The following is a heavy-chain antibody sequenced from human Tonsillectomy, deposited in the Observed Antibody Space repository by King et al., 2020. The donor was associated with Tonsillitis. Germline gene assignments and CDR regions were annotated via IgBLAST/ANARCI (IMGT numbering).Heavy chain of an antibody. CDR3: ARGTIVIVPAAMLEVFDN. V-gene: IGHV2-5*02. J-gene: IGHJ4*02. CDR1: GFSLSRSGVS. CDR2: IYADGDK. D-gene: IGHD2-2*01. Sequence: ITLKESGPTLVKPTQTLTLTCTFSGFSLSRSGVSVGWIRQPPGNALEWLALIYADGDKRYSPSLKSRLTISKDTSKNQVVLTMTTLDPVDTATYFCARGTIVIVPAAMLEVFDNWGQGTLVTVSS.